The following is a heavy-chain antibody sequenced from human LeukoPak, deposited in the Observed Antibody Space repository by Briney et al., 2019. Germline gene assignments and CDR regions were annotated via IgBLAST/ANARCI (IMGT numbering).Heavy chain of an antibody. Sequence: SETLSLTCTVSGGSISSYYWSWIRQPPGKGLEWIGYIYYSGSTNYNPSLKSRVTISVDTSKNQFSLKLSSVTAADTAVYYCARRSMMVRGVTPHPSALSYWYFDLWGRGTLVTVSS. J-gene: IGHJ2*01. CDR1: GGSISSYY. D-gene: IGHD3-10*01. CDR2: IYYSGST. V-gene: IGHV4-59*08. CDR3: ARRSMMVRGVTPHPSALSYWYFDL.